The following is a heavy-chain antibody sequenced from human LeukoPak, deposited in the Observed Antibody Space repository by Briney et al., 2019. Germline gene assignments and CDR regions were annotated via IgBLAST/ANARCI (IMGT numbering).Heavy chain of an antibody. CDR3: AKRGFGELLGYYYYYMDV. CDR1: GFTFSSYA. J-gene: IGHJ6*03. CDR2: ISGSGGSK. Sequence: GGSLRLSCAASGFTFSSYAMSWVRQAPGKGLEWVSAISGSGGSKYYADSVKGRFTISRDNSKNTLYLQMNSLRAEDTAVYYCAKRGFGELLGYYYYYMDVWGKGTTVTVSS. D-gene: IGHD3-10*01. V-gene: IGHV3-23*01.